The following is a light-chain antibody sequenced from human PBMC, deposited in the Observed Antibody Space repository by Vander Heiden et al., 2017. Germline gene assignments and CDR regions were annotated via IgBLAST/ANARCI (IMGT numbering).Light chain of an antibody. CDR2: AAS. Sequence: IKMTQSHSPLSASVGDRVTITCRASQNISSYLDWYQQKPGKAPNLLIYAASSLQSGVPSRFSGSGSGTDFTLTISSLQPDDFATYYCQQSYSDPFTFGQGTKLEIK. V-gene: IGKV1-39*01. CDR3: QQSYSDPFT. J-gene: IGKJ2*01. CDR1: QNISSY.